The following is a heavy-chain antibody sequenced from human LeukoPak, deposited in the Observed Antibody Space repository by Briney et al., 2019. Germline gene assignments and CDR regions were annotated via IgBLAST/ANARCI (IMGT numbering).Heavy chain of an antibody. CDR1: GGSFSGYY. CDR3: ARGPLRIVVAIYLIDY. D-gene: IGHD3-22*01. Sequence: HSSETLSLTCTVSGGSFSGYYWSWVRQAPGKGLEWISYISSSSSTIYYADSVKGRFTISRDNAKNSLYLQMNSLRAEDTAVYYCARGPLRIVVAIYLIDYWGQGTLVTVSS. CDR2: ISSSSSTI. V-gene: IGHV3-48*01. J-gene: IGHJ4*02.